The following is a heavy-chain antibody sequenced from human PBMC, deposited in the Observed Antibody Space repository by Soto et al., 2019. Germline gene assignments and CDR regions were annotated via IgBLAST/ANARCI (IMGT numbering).Heavy chain of an antibody. CDR2: IWYDGSNK. Sequence: GGSLRLSCAASGFTFSSYGMHWVRQAPGKGLEWVAVIWYDGSNKYYADSVKGRFTISRDNSKNTLYLQMNSLRAEDTAVYYCARDLYSSSWYPSLLFWGQGTLVTVSS. D-gene: IGHD6-13*01. CDR1: GFTFSSYG. J-gene: IGHJ4*02. CDR3: ARDLYSSSWYPSLLF. V-gene: IGHV3-33*01.